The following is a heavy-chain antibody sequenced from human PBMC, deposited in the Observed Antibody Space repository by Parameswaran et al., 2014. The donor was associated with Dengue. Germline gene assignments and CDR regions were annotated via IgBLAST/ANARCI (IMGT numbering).Heavy chain of an antibody. V-gene: IGHV1-69*01. D-gene: IGHD3-10*01. Sequence: WVRQAPGQGLEWMGGIIPIFGTANYARKFQGRVTITADESTSTAYMELSSLRSEDTAVYFCARDQTMYGSGSYYSYYYGMDVWGQGTTVTVSS. J-gene: IGHJ6*02. CDR2: IIPIFGTA. CDR3: ARDQTMYGSGSYYSYYYGMDV.